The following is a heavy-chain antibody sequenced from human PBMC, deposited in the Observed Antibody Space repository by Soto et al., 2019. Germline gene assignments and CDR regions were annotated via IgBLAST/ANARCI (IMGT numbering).Heavy chain of an antibody. CDR3: ARTQSPKWPASSIAARPVGWFDP. J-gene: IGHJ5*02. CDR1: GGSISSGGYY. D-gene: IGHD6-6*01. V-gene: IGHV4-31*03. CDR2: IYYSGST. Sequence: QVQLQESGPGLVKPSQTLSLTCTVSGGSISSGGYYWSWIRQHPGKGLEWIGYIYYSGSTYYNPSLKSRVTISVDTSKNQFSLKLSSVTAADTAVYYCARTQSPKWPASSIAARPVGWFDPWGQGTLVTVSS.